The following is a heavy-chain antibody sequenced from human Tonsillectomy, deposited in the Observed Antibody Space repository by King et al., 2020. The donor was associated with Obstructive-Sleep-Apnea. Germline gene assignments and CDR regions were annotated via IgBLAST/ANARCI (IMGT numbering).Heavy chain of an antibody. CDR2: IYNSGNS. J-gene: IGHJ4*02. Sequence: QLQESGPGLVKPSQTLSLTCTVSGDSISSGDYYWSWIRQPPGKGLEWIRYIYNSGNSYYNPSLKSRVTISVDTSKNQFSLKLSSVTAADTAVYYCAREYCSGGSCSLAYWGQGTLVTVSS. V-gene: IGHV4-30-4*01. CDR1: GDSISSGDYY. CDR3: AREYCSGGSCSLAY. D-gene: IGHD2-15*01.